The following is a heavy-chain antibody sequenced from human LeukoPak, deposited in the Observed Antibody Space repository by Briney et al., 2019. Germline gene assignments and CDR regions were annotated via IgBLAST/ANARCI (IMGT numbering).Heavy chain of an antibody. D-gene: IGHD4-23*01. CDR1: GGSISSSSSIC. Sequence: SETLSLTCAVSGGSISSSSSICWTWVRQPPGKGLERIGEIYHSGVTNYNPSLKSRVTMLLDKSKNQFSLKLNSVTAADTAVYYCARNGGNSDYDYWGQGTLVTVSA. CDR2: IYHSGVT. CDR3: ARNGGNSDYDY. V-gene: IGHV4-4*02. J-gene: IGHJ4*02.